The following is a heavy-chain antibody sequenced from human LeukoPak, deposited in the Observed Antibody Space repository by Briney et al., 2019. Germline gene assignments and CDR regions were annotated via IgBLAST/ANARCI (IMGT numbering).Heavy chain of an antibody. CDR3: ARPKNGHYYGSGSYHY. Sequence: SVKVSCKASGGIFSSYGINWVRQAPGQGLEWVGGIIPIFGTANYAQKFQGRVAITADESTSTAYMELSSLGSEDTAVYYCARPKNGHYYGSGSYHYWGQGTLVTVSS. V-gene: IGHV1-69*13. D-gene: IGHD3-10*01. CDR2: IIPIFGTA. CDR1: GGIFSSYG. J-gene: IGHJ4*02.